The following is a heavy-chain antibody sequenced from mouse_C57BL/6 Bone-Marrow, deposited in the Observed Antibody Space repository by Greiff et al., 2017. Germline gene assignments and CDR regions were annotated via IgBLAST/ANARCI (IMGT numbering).Heavy chain of an antibody. CDR3: TTDDYRLDY. V-gene: IGHV14-4*01. Sequence: VQLQQSGAELVRPGASVKLSCTASGFNIKDDYMHWVKQRPEQGLEWIGWIDPEIGDTEYASKFQGKATITADTSSNTAYLQLSSLTSEDTAVYYCTTDDYRLDYWGQGTSVTVSS. CDR1: GFNIKDDY. J-gene: IGHJ4*01. CDR2: IDPEIGDT. D-gene: IGHD2-4*01.